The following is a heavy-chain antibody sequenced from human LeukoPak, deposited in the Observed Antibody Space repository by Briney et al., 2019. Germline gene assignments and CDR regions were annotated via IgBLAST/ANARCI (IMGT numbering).Heavy chain of an antibody. D-gene: IGHD3-10*01. J-gene: IGHJ4*02. CDR2: INTNTGNT. Sequence: ASVKVSCKASGYTFTSYAMDWVRQAPGQGLEWVGWINTNTGNTTYAQGFTGRFVFSLDTSVSTAYLQISSLKAEDTAVYYCARGNPNRVSYYYGSGSYHFDYWGQGTLVTVSS. CDR1: GYTFTSYA. CDR3: ARGNPNRVSYYYGSGSYHFDY. V-gene: IGHV7-4-1*02.